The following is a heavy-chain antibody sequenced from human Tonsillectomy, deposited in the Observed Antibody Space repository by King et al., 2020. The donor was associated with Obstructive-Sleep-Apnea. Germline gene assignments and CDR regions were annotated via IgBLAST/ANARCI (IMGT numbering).Heavy chain of an antibody. CDR2: IYYSGST. Sequence: QLQESGPGLVKPSQTLSLTCTVSGGSISSGGYYWSWIRQHPGKGLEWIGYIYYSGSTYYNPSLKSRVTISVDTSKNQFSLKLSSVTAADTAVYYCAREMGLTVTTDYYGMDVWGQGTTVTVSS. CDR1: GGSISSGGYY. V-gene: IGHV4-31*03. D-gene: IGHD4-17*01. CDR3: AREMGLTVTTDYYGMDV. J-gene: IGHJ6*02.